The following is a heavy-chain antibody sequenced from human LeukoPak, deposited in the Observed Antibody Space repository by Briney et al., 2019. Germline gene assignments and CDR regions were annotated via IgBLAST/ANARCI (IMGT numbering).Heavy chain of an antibody. CDR3: ARDSWGSRYTGSYYYYGMDV. J-gene: IGHJ6*02. CDR1: GFTFSSYS. D-gene: IGHD1-26*01. CDR2: IWYDGSNK. V-gene: IGHV3-33*08. Sequence: GGSLRLSCAASGFTFSSYSMNWVRQAPGKGLEWVAVIWYDGSNKYYADSVKGRFTISRDNSKNTLYLQMNSLRAEDTAVYYCARDSWGSRYTGSYYYYGMDVWGQGTTVTVSS.